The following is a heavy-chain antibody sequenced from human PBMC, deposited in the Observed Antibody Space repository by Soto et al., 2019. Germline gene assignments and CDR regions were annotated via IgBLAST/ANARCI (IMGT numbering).Heavy chain of an antibody. CDR1: GFTFDDYG. Sequence: GGSLRLSCAASGFTFDDYGMSWVRQAPGKGLEWVSGINWNGGSTGYADSVKGRFTISRDNAKNSLYLQMNSLRAEDTALYHCARDFPLDSGSYYAFDIWGQGTMVTVSS. CDR3: ARDFPLDSGSYYAFDI. CDR2: INWNGGST. V-gene: IGHV3-20*01. J-gene: IGHJ3*02. D-gene: IGHD1-26*01.